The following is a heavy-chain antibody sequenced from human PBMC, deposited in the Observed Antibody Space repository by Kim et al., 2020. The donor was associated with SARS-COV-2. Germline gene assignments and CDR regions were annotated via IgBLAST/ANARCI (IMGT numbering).Heavy chain of an antibody. Sequence: SETLSLTCTVSGGSISSYYWSWIRQPPGKGLEWIGYIYYSGSTNYNPSLKSRVTISVDTSKNQFSLKLSSVTAADTAVYYCARVGITMGPKWFDPWGQGTLVTVSS. CDR3: ARVGITMGPKWFDP. V-gene: IGHV4-59*01. J-gene: IGHJ5*02. D-gene: IGHD3-10*01. CDR1: GGSISSYY. CDR2: IYYSGST.